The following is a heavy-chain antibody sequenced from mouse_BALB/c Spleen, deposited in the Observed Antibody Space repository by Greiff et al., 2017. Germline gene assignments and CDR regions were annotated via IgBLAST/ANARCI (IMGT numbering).Heavy chain of an antibody. CDR2: IYPGDGST. Sequence: VQLQQSGPELVKPGALVKISCKASGYTFTSYDINWVKQRPGQGLERIGWIYPGDGSTKYNEKFKDKTTLTADKSSSTAYMQLSSLTSEDSAVYYCARSPNCDEENPDYWGQGTTLTVSS. V-gene: IGHV1S56*01. CDR1: GYTFTSYD. CDR3: ARSPNCDEENPDY. J-gene: IGHJ2*01. D-gene: IGHD4-1*01.